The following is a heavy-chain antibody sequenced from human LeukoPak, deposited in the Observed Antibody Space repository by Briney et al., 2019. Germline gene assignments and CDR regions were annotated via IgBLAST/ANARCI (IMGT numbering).Heavy chain of an antibody. J-gene: IGHJ2*01. CDR1: GASLNSGGYY. CDR3: AREGWDL. Sequence: PSETLSLTCTVSGASLNSGGYYWNWIRQPPGKEPEWIGYIYYSGSTNYNRSLKSRVTISVDTSKNRFSLKLTSVTAADTAVYYCAREGWDLWGRGTLVTVSS. V-gene: IGHV4-61*08. CDR2: IYYSGST. D-gene: IGHD2-15*01.